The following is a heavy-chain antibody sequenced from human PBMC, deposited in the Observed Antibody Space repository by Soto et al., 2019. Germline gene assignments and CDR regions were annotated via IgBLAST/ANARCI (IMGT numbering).Heavy chain of an antibody. CDR2: ISWSSNSI. CDR3: ATEHIAVAGTVDY. CDR1: GFTFHGYA. V-gene: IGHV3-9*01. J-gene: IGHJ4*02. Sequence: GGSLRLSCAASGFTFHGYAMHWVRQAPGKGLEWVSRISWSSNSIDYADSVKGRFTISRDNAKNTLYLQMNSLRAEDTAVYYCATEHIAVAGTVDYWGQGTLVTVSS. D-gene: IGHD6-19*01.